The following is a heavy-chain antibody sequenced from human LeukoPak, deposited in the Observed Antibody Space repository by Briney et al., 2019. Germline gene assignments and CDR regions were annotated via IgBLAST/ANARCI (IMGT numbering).Heavy chain of an antibody. CDR3: AKDAGATGIDYYCYYMDV. Sequence: PGGTLRLSCEASGSAFSRYGMNWVRQAPGKGLEWVAWIGGSGGGTSYVDSVKGRFTISRDNSNNMVYLQMNSLRAEDTAIYYCAKDAGATGIDYYCYYMDVWGKGTTVTISS. CDR1: GSAFSRYG. D-gene: IGHD1-26*01. V-gene: IGHV3-23*01. CDR2: IGGSGGGT. J-gene: IGHJ6*03.